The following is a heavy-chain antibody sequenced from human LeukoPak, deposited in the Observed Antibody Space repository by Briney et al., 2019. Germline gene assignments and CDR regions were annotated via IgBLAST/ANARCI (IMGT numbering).Heavy chain of an antibody. J-gene: IGHJ3*02. D-gene: IGHD2-2*01. CDR3: ARDSSIYCTSTSCSYDAFDI. CDR1: GGSISSYY. Sequence: SETLSFTCSVSGGSISSYYWSWIRQPAGKGLEWIGRIYTSGSTNYNPSLKSRVTMSIDTSKNQFSLKLSSVTAADTAMYYCARDSSIYCTSTSCSYDAFDIWGQGTMVTVSS. CDR2: IYTSGST. V-gene: IGHV4-4*07.